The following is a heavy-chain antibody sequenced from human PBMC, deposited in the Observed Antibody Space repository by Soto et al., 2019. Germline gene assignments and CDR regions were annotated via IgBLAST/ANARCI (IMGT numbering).Heavy chain of an antibody. CDR2: ISAYNGNT. J-gene: IGHJ6*02. Sequence: QVPLVQSGAEVKKPGASVKVSCKASGYTFTSYGISWVRQAPGQGLEWMGWISAYNGNTNYAQKLQGRVTMTTDTSTSTAYMELRSLRSDDTAVYYCARERDFWSGYFPGGTYYYYGMDVWGQGTTVTVSS. V-gene: IGHV1-18*01. D-gene: IGHD3-3*01. CDR3: ARERDFWSGYFPGGTYYYYGMDV. CDR1: GYTFTSYG.